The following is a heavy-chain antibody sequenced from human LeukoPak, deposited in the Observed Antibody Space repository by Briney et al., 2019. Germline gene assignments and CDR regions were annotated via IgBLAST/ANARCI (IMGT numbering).Heavy chain of an antibody. CDR3: ATGRTKWDLLNY. J-gene: IGHJ4*02. V-gene: IGHV1-24*01. CDR2: LDPEDGEM. D-gene: IGHD1-26*01. CDR1: GYTLTELS. Sequence: ASVKVSCKVSGYTLTELSLHWVRRAPGKGLEWMGGLDPEDGEMIYSQKFQGRVTMTEDTFTDIAYMEMSSLRSEDTAVYYCATGRTKWDLLNYWGQGTLVTVSS.